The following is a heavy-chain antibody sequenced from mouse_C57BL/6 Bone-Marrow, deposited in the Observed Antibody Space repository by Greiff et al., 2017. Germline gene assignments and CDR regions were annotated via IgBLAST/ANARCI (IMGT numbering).Heavy chain of an antibody. Sequence: QVQLQQPGAELVKPGASVKLSCKASGSTFTSYWMQWVKQRPGQGLEWIGEIDPSDSYTNYNQKFKGKATLTVDTSSSTAYMQLSSLTSEDSAVYYCARETTVVALDYWGQGTTLTVSS. V-gene: IGHV1-50*01. CDR3: ARETTVVALDY. D-gene: IGHD1-1*01. J-gene: IGHJ2*01. CDR2: IDPSDSYT. CDR1: GSTFTSYW.